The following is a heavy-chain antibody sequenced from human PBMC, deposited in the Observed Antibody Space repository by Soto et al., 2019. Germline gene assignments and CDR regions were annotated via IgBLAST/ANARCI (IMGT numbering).Heavy chain of an antibody. D-gene: IGHD6-19*01. CDR2: INSDGSST. CDR3: ARLYGVAVAGSLYWYFDL. J-gene: IGHJ2*01. Sequence: EVQLVESGGGLVQPGGSLRLSCAASGFTFSSYWMHWVRQAPGKGLVWVSRINSDGSSTSYADSVKGRFTISRDNAKNTLYLQMNSLRDEDTAVYYCARLYGVAVAGSLYWYFDLWGRGTLVTVSS. CDR1: GFTFSSYW. V-gene: IGHV3-74*01.